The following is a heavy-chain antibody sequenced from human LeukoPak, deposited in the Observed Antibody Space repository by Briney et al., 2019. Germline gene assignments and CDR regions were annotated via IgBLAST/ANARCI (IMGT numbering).Heavy chain of an antibody. CDR2: IKSKTDGGTT. CDR3: AKSSYYDASGYYREYYFDY. CDR1: GFTVSNAW. D-gene: IGHD3-22*01. J-gene: IGHJ4*02. V-gene: IGHV3-15*07. Sequence: GGSLRLSCAASGFTVSNAWMNWVRQAPGKGLEWVGRIKSKTDGGTTDYAAPVKGRFTISRDKTKNTLYLQMNSLRAEDTAVYYCAKSSYYDASGYYREYYFDYWGQGTLVTVSS.